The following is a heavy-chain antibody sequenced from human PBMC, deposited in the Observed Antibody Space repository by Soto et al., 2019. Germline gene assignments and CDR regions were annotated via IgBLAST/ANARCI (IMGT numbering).Heavy chain of an antibody. V-gene: IGHV3-33*01. Sequence: QVQVVESGGGVVQPGRSLRLSCAASGFTFSSFGMHWVRQAPGKGLEWVSLIWYDGSKKSYGDSVKGRFTISRDNSRNTVSLQMNSLRADETAVYYCARDASYYSLWSGYYPSRNGMDVWGQGTKVTVSS. CDR1: GFTFSSFG. CDR2: IWYDGSKK. CDR3: ARDASYYSLWSGYYPSRNGMDV. J-gene: IGHJ6*02. D-gene: IGHD3-3*01.